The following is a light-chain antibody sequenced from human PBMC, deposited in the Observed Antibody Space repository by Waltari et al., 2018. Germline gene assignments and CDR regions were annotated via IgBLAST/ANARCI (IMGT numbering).Light chain of an antibody. Sequence: DIQMTQSPSSLSASVGDRVTITCRASQGIRSDLGWYQQKPGKAPKRLIFAASSLLSGVPSRFSGSGSGTEFTLTISSLQPEDFATYYCLQHNTYPFTVGPGTKVDIK. CDR3: LQHNTYPFT. J-gene: IGKJ3*01. CDR2: AAS. CDR1: QGIRSD. V-gene: IGKV1-17*01.